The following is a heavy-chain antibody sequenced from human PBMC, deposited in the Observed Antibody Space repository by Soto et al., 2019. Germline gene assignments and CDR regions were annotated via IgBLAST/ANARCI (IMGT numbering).Heavy chain of an antibody. D-gene: IGHD6-13*01. V-gene: IGHV5-51*01. J-gene: IGHJ3*02. CDR2: IYPGDSDT. CDR1: GYNFPNYW. Sequence: PGESLKISCEGSGYNFPNYWIAWVRQMPGKGLEWMGTIYPGDSDTSYSPSFQGQVTISADKSTSTAYLQWSSLKASDTAMYYCARPRLRVYDGFDIWGQGTMVTVSS. CDR3: ARPRLRVYDGFDI.